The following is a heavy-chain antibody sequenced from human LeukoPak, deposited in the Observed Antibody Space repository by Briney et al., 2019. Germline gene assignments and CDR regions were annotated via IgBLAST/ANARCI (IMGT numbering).Heavy chain of an antibody. J-gene: IGHJ3*02. CDR2: SNAGNGNT. D-gene: IGHD2/OR15-2a*01. CDR3: VREAPFGAFDI. V-gene: IGHV1-3*02. CDR1: GYTFATYA. Sequence: GASVKVSCKASGYTFATYAMHWVRQAPGQRLEWMGWSNAGNGNTKYSQEFQGRVTITRDTSASTAYMELNSLRSEDMAVYYCVREAPFGAFDIWGQGTMVTVSS.